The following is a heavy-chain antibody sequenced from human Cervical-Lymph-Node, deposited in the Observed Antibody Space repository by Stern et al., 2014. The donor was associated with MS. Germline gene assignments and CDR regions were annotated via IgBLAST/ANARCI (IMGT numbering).Heavy chain of an antibody. CDR2: FAPEDGET. CDR3: ATGITFGGGYYFDY. J-gene: IGHJ4*02. V-gene: IGHV1-24*01. D-gene: IGHD3-16*01. CDR1: GYTLSKIP. Sequence: QVQLVESGAEVKKPGASVKVSCKVSGYTLSKIPMHWVRQAPGQGLEWMGGFAPEDGETIYAQKFQGRVTMTEDISTDTAHMELSSLRYEDTAVYYCATGITFGGGYYFDYWGQGTLVTVSS.